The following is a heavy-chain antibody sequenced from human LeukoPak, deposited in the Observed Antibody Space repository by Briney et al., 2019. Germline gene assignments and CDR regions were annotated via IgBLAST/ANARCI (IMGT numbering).Heavy chain of an antibody. CDR1: GGSISSSSYY. CDR2: IYYSGST. D-gene: IGHD3-22*01. V-gene: IGHV4-39*01. J-gene: IGHJ4*02. Sequence: PSETLSLTCTVSGGSISSSSYYWGWIRQPPGKGLEWIESIYYSGSTYYNPSLKSRVTISVDTSKNQFSLKLSSVTAADTAVYYCARRNYYDSSQPFDYWGQGTLVTVSS. CDR3: ARRNYYDSSQPFDY.